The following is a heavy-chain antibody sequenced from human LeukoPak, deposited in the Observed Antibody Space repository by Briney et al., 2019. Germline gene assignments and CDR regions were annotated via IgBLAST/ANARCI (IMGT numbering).Heavy chain of an antibody. J-gene: IGHJ4*02. CDR1: GYSINSGYC. Sequence: NPSETLSLTCAVSGYSINSGYCWGWIRQPPGQGLEWIGGIDHSGNTHYNPSLKNRVTISVDTSKNEFSLKLSSVTATDTAVYYCARVPHSVEGSMKAVFIHYFDYWGQGSLVTVSS. CDR3: ARVPHSVEGSMKAVFIHYFDY. CDR2: IDHSGNT. V-gene: IGHV4-38-2*01. D-gene: IGHD3-22*01.